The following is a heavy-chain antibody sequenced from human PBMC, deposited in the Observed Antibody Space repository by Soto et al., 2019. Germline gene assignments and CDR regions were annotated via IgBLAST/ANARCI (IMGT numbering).Heavy chain of an antibody. Sequence: SETLSLTCAVSGGSISSGGYSCSWIRRPPGKGLEWIGYIYHSGSTYYNPSLKSRVTISVDRSKNQFSLKLSSVTAADTAVYYCARGYYDSSGYRYFDYWGQGTLVTVSS. V-gene: IGHV4-30-2*01. CDR2: IYHSGST. J-gene: IGHJ4*02. CDR3: ARGYYDSSGYRYFDY. D-gene: IGHD3-22*01. CDR1: GGSISSGGYS.